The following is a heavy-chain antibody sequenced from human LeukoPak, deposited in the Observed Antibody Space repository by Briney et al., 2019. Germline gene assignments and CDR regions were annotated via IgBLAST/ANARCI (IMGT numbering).Heavy chain of an antibody. Sequence: GGSLRLSCAASGFTFSSYWMSWVRQAPGKGLEWVANIKQDGSEKSYVDSVKGRFTISRDNAKNSLDLQMNSLRAEDTAEYYCTKPSRIGYFDSSAHWGQGTLVTVSS. D-gene: IGHD3-22*01. V-gene: IGHV3-7*01. J-gene: IGHJ4*02. CDR3: TKPSRIGYFDSSAH. CDR2: IKQDGSEK. CDR1: GFTFSSYW.